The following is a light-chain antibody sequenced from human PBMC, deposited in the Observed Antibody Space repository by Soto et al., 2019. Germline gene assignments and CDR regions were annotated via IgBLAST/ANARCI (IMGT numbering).Light chain of an antibody. Sequence: QSVLTQPASVSGSPGQWITISCTGTSSDVGGYNYVSWYQQHPDKAPKLMIYEVNNRPSGVSNRFSGSKSGETASLTISGLQAEDEADYYCSSYTSSNTHVFGTGTQLTVL. J-gene: IGLJ7*01. CDR3: SSYTSSNTHV. CDR1: SSDVGGYNY. V-gene: IGLV2-14*01. CDR2: EVN.